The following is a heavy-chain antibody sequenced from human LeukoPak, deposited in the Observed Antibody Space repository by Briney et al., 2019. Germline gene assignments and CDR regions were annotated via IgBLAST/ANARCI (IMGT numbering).Heavy chain of an antibody. D-gene: IGHD6-13*01. V-gene: IGHV4-34*01. J-gene: IGHJ4*02. CDR2: INHSGST. Sequence: SETLSLTCAVYGGSFSGYYWTWIRQPPGKGLEWIGEINHSGSTNYNPSLKSRVTISTDPSKKQFSLNLGSVTAADTAVYYCARVSTSSWYFFDYWGQGTLVTVSS. CDR3: ARVSTSSWYFFDY. CDR1: GGSFSGYY.